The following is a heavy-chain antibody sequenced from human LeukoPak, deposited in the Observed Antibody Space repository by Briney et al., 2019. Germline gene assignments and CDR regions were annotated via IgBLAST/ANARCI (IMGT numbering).Heavy chain of an antibody. CDR2: ISGSGSPT. CDR3: ARDMTWGSGSYFDY. V-gene: IGHV3-48*03. D-gene: IGHD3-10*01. Sequence: GGSLSLSCAASGFTLSSYEMNWVRQAPGKGLEWVSFISGSGSPTYYADSVRGRFTISRESAKNSLFLQMNSLRAEDTAVYYCARDMTWGSGSYFDYWGQGILVTVSS. CDR1: GFTLSSYE. J-gene: IGHJ4*02.